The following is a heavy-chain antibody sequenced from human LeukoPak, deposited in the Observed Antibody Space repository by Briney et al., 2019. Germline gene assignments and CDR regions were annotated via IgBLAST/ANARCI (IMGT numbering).Heavy chain of an antibody. CDR3: ARLSLTIFGVVIPDDAFDI. Sequence: VGSLRLSCAAPGFTFSSYSINWVRQAPGKRLEWVSEISSSSSTIYYADSVKGRFTISRDNAKNSLYLQMNSLRAEDTAVYYCARLSLTIFGVVIPDDAFDIWGQGTVVTVSS. J-gene: IGHJ3*02. CDR2: ISSSSSTI. CDR1: GFTFSSYS. V-gene: IGHV3-48*01. D-gene: IGHD3-3*01.